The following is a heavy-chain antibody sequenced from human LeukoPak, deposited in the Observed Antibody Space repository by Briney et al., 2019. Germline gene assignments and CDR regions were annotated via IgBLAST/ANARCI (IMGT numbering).Heavy chain of an antibody. V-gene: IGHV1-69*05. CDR3: ARELGSTGSSVY. D-gene: IGHD1-1*01. Sequence: SVKVSCKASVGSFTTYIITWVRQAPGQRLEWMGRIVPISGTTQYAQNFQGRVTITTDESASTAYMELNSLRPEDTAVYYCARELGSTGSSVYWGQGTLVTVSS. CDR1: VGSFTTYI. J-gene: IGHJ4*02. CDR2: IVPISGTT.